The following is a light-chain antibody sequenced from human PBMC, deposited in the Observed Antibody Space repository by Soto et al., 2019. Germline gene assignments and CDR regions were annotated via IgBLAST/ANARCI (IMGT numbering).Light chain of an antibody. CDR3: SAFTTDSTVI. J-gene: IGLJ2*01. V-gene: IGLV2-14*01. Sequence: QSALTQPAPVSGSPGQSITISFSGTNSDIGAYVFVSWYQHHPGKAPKLIIYEFSKRPSGVSNRFSGSKSGYTASLTISGLQAEDECHYYCSAFTTDSTVIFGGGTK. CDR1: NSDIGAYVF. CDR2: EFS.